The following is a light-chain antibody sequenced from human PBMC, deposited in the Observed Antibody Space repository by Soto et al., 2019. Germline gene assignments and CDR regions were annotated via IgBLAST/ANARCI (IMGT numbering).Light chain of an antibody. J-gene: IGKJ5*01. CDR2: GAS. CDR1: QTVSGSY. CDR3: QHFGSSPPVT. V-gene: IGKV3-20*01. Sequence: EVVLTQSPGTLSLSPGESATLSCRASQTVSGSYVAWYQQRPGLAPRLLVHGASRRATGMPDRFRGSGSGTEFILTISGLEPEDFAVYFCQHFGSSPPVTFGQGTRLDIK.